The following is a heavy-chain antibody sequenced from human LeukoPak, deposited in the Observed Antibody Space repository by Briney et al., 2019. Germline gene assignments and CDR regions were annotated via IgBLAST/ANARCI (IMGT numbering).Heavy chain of an antibody. CDR2: ISGSGGST. CDR1: GGSISSSSYY. V-gene: IGHV3-23*01. D-gene: IGHD3-22*01. J-gene: IGHJ4*02. Sequence: ETLSLTCTVSGGSISSSSYYWGWVRQAPGKGLEWVSGISGSGGSTYYADSVKGRFTISRDNSKNTLYLQMNSLRAEDTAVYYCAKGTMIVVVQSEFDYWGQGTLVTVSS. CDR3: AKGTMIVVVQSEFDY.